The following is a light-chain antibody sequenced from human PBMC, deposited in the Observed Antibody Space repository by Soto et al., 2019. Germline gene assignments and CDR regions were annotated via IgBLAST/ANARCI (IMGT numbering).Light chain of an antibody. J-gene: IGKJ5*01. CDR2: STS. CDR1: HSISNY. V-gene: IGKV1-39*01. CDR3: QQNYRTPVT. Sequence: DIQMTQSPSSLSASVGDRVTITCRASHSISNYLNWYQQKPGKAPKLVIYSTSTLQSGVPSRFSGSGSGTQFTLTISTLQPEDFATYYCQQNYRTPVTFGQGTRLEIK.